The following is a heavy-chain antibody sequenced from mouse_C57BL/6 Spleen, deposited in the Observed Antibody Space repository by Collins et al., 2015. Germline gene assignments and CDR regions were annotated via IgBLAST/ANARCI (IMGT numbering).Heavy chain of an antibody. Sequence: EVQLVESGGGLVQPKGSLKLSCAASGFTFNTYAMNWVRQAPGKGLEWVARIRSKSNNYATYYADSVKDRFTISRDDSQSMLYLQMNNLKTEDTAMYYCVRRELGWYFDVWGAGTAVTVSS. CDR1: GFTFNTYA. D-gene: IGHD4-1*01. V-gene: IGHV10-1*02. CDR2: IRSKSNNYAT. J-gene: IGHJ1*01. CDR3: VRRELGWYFDV.